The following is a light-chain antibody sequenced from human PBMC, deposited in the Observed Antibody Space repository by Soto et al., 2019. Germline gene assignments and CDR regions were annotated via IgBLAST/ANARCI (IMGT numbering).Light chain of an antibody. CDR2: KAS. V-gene: IGKV1-5*03. Sequence: DSQMTQSPSTLSASVGDRVTLTCRASQSVTTWLAWYQQKPGKAPKILISKASNLQSAVPSRFSASGSGTEFTLTISSLQPDDFGTYYCQQYDSYPLTFGGGTQVEIK. CDR1: QSVTTW. J-gene: IGKJ4*01. CDR3: QQYDSYPLT.